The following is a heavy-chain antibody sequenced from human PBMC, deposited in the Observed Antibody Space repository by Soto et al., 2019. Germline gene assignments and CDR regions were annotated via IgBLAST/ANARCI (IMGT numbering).Heavy chain of an antibody. Sequence: QVQLVQSGAEVKKPGASVKVCCKASGYTFTSYAMHWVRQAPGQRLEWMGWINAGNGNTKYSQKFQGRVTITRDTSARTAYMELSSLRSEDTAVYYCAGRYSSGWYFFRGYYFDYWGQGTLVTVSS. CDR2: INAGNGNT. D-gene: IGHD6-19*01. CDR1: GYTFTSYA. V-gene: IGHV1-3*01. CDR3: AGRYSSGWYFFRGYYFDY. J-gene: IGHJ4*02.